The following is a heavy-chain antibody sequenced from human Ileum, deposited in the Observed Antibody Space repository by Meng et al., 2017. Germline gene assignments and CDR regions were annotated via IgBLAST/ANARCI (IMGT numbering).Heavy chain of an antibody. V-gene: IGHV4-34*01. D-gene: IGHD1-26*01. J-gene: IGHJ4*02. CDR1: GDSFTDYY. CDR3: ARRIRGGSYLG. CDR2: IHYSGST. Sequence: QRRLMQWGAGMLKPSETLSLTCNVYGDSFTDYYWHWIRQPPGKGLEWIGEIHYSGSTNYNPSLESRVTISEDTSQKQFSLRLSSVTAADTAVYYCARRIRGGSYLGWGQGTLVTVSS.